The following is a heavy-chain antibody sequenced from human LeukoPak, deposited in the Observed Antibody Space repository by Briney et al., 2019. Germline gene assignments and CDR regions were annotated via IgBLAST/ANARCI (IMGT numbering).Heavy chain of an antibody. V-gene: IGHV3-23*01. CDR2: ISGSGGDT. CDR3: AKATGTLGN. Sequence: PGGSLRLSCAGSGFTFSSYGMNWVRQAPGKGLEWVSSISGSGGDTYYADSVKGRFTISRDNSEDTLYLQMNSLTAEDTAIYYCAKATGTLGNWGQGTLVTVSS. J-gene: IGHJ4*02. D-gene: IGHD1-1*01. CDR1: GFTFSSYG.